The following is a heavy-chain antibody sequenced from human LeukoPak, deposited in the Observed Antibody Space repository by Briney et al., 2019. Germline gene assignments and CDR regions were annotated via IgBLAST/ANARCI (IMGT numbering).Heavy chain of an antibody. CDR2: INTGGTNT. CDR3: AKKTGVDYVWGSYSYYFDY. CDR1: GFTFSDYY. V-gene: IGHV3-11*01. D-gene: IGHD3-16*01. J-gene: IGHJ4*02. Sequence: GGSLRLSCAASGFTFSDYYMGWIRQAPGKGLEWVSYINTGGTNTYYGDSVKGRFTISRDNAKNSLYLQMNSLRAEDTAVYYCAKKTGVDYVWGSYSYYFDYWGQGTLVTVSS.